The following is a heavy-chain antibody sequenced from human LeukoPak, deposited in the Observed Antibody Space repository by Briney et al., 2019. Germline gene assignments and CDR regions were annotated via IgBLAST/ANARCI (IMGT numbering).Heavy chain of an antibody. CDR3: ARLAGDYDFWSGYHYYYYMDV. CDR2: ISAYNGNT. V-gene: IGHV1-18*01. D-gene: IGHD3-3*01. CDR1: GYTFTSYG. Sequence: ASVTVSCKASGYTFTSYGISWVRQAPGQGLEWMGWISAYNGNTNYAQKLQGRVTMTTDTSTSTAYMELRSLRSDDTAVYYCARLAGDYDFWSGYHYYYYMDVWGKGTTVTVSS. J-gene: IGHJ6*03.